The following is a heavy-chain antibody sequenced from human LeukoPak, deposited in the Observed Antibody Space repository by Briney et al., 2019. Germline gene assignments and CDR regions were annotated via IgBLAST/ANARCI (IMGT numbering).Heavy chain of an antibody. CDR1: GFTFTSYA. J-gene: IGHJ2*01. V-gene: IGHV3-23*01. CDR2: ISTSGGAT. CDR3: AREAGKRYFDL. Sequence: GGSLRLSCAASGFTFTSYAMSWVRQTPGKGLEWVSAISTSGGATYYADSLKGRFTISRDNSKNTLFLQMNSLRAEDTAVYYCAREAGKRYFDLWGRGTLVTVSS.